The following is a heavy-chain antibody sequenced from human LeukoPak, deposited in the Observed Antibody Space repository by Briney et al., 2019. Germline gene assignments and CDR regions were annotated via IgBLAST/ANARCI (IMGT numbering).Heavy chain of an antibody. D-gene: IGHD3-10*01. CDR3: ATDVYYGPNGY. Sequence: GGSLRLSCAASGLTFPTYWMTWVRQTPGKGLEWVANINPEGNVKYYMDSLKGRFTISRDNAESSLFLQMNSLRAEDTGVYYCATDVYYGPNGYWGHGTLVTVSS. CDR1: GLTFPTYW. J-gene: IGHJ4*01. CDR2: INPEGNVK. V-gene: IGHV3-7*01.